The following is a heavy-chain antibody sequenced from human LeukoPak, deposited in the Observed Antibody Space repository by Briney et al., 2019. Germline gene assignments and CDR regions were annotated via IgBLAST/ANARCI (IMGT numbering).Heavy chain of an antibody. J-gene: IGHJ5*02. D-gene: IGHD3-16*01. Sequence: GGSLRLSCAASGFTFSSYSMNWVRQAPGKGLEWVSSISSSSSYIYYADSVKGRFTISRDNAKNSLYLQMNSLRAEDTAVYYCARVSPHRKMSYGNQNWFDTWGQGTLVTVSS. CDR1: GFTFSSYS. CDR2: ISSSSSYI. V-gene: IGHV3-21*01. CDR3: ARVSPHRKMSYGNQNWFDT.